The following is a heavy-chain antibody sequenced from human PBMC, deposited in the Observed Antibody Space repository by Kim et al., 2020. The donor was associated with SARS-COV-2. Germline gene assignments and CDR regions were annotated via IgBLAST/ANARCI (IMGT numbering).Heavy chain of an antibody. J-gene: IGHJ6*02. CDR2: IYYSGST. Sequence: SETLSLTCTVSGGSISSYYWSWIRQPPGKGLEWIGYIYYSGSTNYNPSLKSRVTISVDTSKNQFSLKLSSVTAADTAVYYCARDFMAAAAPDYYYSYGMDVWVQGTTVTFSS. D-gene: IGHD6-13*01. V-gene: IGHV4-59*01. CDR1: GGSISSYY. CDR3: ARDFMAAAAPDYYYSYGMDV.